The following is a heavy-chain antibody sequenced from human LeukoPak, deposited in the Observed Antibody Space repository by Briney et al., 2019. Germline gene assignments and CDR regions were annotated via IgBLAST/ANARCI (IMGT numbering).Heavy chain of an antibody. J-gene: IGHJ4*02. CDR3: AKLADFDY. V-gene: IGHV3-23*01. D-gene: IGHD3-3*02. Sequence: PGGSLRLSCGASGFTFSSYVMSWVRQAPGKGLEWVSAVSASGDTTFYADSVKGRFTISRDNSKNTLYLQMNSLRAEDTAVYYCAKLADFDYWGQGTLVTVSS. CDR1: GFTFSSYV. CDR2: VSASGDTT.